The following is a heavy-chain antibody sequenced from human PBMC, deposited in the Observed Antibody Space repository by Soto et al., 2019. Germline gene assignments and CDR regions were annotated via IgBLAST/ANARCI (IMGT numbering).Heavy chain of an antibody. V-gene: IGHV1-46*03. CDR2: INPSGGST. D-gene: IGHD2-21*01. Sequence: QVQLVQSGAEVKKPGASVKVSCKASGYTFISYYMHWVRQAPGQGLEWMGIINPSGGSTSYAQKCQGRVTMTRDTSTSTVYMELSSLRSEDTAVYYCARDPAIKARYHYYYMDVWGKGTTVTVSS. CDR3: ARDPAIKARYHYYYMDV. CDR1: GYTFISYY. J-gene: IGHJ6*03.